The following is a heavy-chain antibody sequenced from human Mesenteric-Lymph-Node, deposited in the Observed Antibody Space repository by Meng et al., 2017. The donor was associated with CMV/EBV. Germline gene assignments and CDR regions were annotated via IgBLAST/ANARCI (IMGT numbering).Heavy chain of an antibody. V-gene: IGHV3-30*02. CDR2: IRYDGSNK. D-gene: IGHD6-13*01. J-gene: IGHJ4*02. CDR1: GFTFSAYG. Sequence: GGSLRLSCVASGFTFSAYGMHWVRQAPGKGLEWVAFIRYDGSNKYYADSVKGRFTISRDNSKNTLYLQMNSLIVEDTAVYYCARARGTFQIAAAGQYYFDYWGQGALVTVSS. CDR3: ARARGTFQIAAAGQYYFDY.